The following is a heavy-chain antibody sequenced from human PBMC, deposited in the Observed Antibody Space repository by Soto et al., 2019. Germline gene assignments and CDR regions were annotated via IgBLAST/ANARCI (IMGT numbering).Heavy chain of an antibody. CDR3: ARENYYYGMDV. V-gene: IGHV3-74*01. J-gene: IGHJ6*02. CDR1: GFTFSSYW. Sequence: EVQLVESGGGLVQPGGSLRLSCAASGFTFSSYWMHWDRQAPGTGLVWVSRINSDGSSTSYADSVKGRFTISRDNAKNTLYLQMNSLRAEDTAVYYCARENYYYGMDVWGQGTTVTVSS. CDR2: INSDGSST.